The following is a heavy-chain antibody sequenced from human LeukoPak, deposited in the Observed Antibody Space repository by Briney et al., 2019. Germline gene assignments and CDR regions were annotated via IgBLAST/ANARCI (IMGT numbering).Heavy chain of an antibody. CDR2: ISYDGSNK. J-gene: IGHJ4*02. Sequence: GGSLRLSCAASRFTFSGYAVHWVRQAPSKGLEWVAVISYDGSNKYYADSVKGRFTISRDNSKNTLYLQMNSLRAEDTAVYYCAREQRVPAAPLDYWGQGTLVTVSS. V-gene: IGHV3-30*04. CDR3: AREQRVPAAPLDY. CDR1: RFTFSGYA. D-gene: IGHD2-2*01.